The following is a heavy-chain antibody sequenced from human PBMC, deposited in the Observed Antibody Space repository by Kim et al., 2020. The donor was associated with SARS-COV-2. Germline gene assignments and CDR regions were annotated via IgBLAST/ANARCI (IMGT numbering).Heavy chain of an antibody. D-gene: IGHD6-19*01. CDR1: GFTFSSYS. CDR3: ARLRGQQWLVLGDNDAFDI. Sequence: GGSLRLSCAASGFTFSSYSMNWVRQAPGKGLEWVSYISSSSSTIYYADSVKGRFTISRDNAKNSLYLQMNSLRDEDTAVYYCARLRGQQWLVLGDNDAFDIWGQGTMVTVSS. J-gene: IGHJ3*02. CDR2: ISSSSSTI. V-gene: IGHV3-48*02.